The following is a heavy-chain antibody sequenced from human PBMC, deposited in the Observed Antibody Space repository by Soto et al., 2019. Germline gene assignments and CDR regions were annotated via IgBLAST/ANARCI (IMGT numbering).Heavy chain of an antibody. V-gene: IGHV3-66*01. J-gene: IGHJ2*01. D-gene: IGHD3-22*01. CDR1: GFTVSSNY. Sequence: EVQLVESGGGLVQPGGSLRLSCAASGFTVSSNYMSWVRQAPGKGLEWVSVIYSGGSTYYADSVKGRFTISRDNSKNTLYLQMNSLSAEDTAVYYCARGGTYYYDSSGYPHWYFDLWGRGTLVTVSS. CDR2: IYSGGST. CDR3: ARGGTYYYDSSGYPHWYFDL.